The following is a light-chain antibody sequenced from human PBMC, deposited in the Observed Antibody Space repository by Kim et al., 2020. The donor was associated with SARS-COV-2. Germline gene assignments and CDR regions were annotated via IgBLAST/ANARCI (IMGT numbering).Light chain of an antibody. V-gene: IGLV6-57*03. J-gene: IGLJ3*02. Sequence: KTVTISCTRSSGSIASNYVQWYQQRPGSAPTTVIYEDNQRPSWVPDRFSGSIDSSSNSASLTISGLKTEDEADYYCQSYDSSNQRVFGGGTQLTVL. CDR1: SGSIASNY. CDR3: QSYDSSNQRV. CDR2: EDN.